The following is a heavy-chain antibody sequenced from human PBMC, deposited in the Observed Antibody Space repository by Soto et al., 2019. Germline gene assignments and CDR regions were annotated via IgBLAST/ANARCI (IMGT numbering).Heavy chain of an antibody. J-gene: IGHJ6*02. V-gene: IGHV1-69*10. Sequence: GASVKVSCKAPRGLFSSYVFNWVRQAPGQGLEWMGGVNPILNIADHAQKFQGRVTITADASTGTVYMELSSLRSDDTATYFCARYRLCICDSGNYYDVMYVWGQGNTVPVSS. CDR3: ARYRLCICDSGNYYDVMYV. D-gene: IGHD1-26*01. CDR1: RGLFSSYV. CDR2: VNPILNIA.